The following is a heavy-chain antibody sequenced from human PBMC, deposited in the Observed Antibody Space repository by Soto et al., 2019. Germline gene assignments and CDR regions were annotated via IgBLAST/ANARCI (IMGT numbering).Heavy chain of an antibody. CDR3: AKDLRPGLVVPTKSGFDP. V-gene: IGHV3-53*01. Sequence: GSLRLSCAASGFTVSTKYMSWVRQAPGQGLEWVSAINSGGNTDYADSVRGRFSVSRDNSKNTLYLQMTNLRAEDAAIYFCAKDLRPGLVVPTKSGFDPWGQGTRVTVSS. D-gene: IGHD3-10*01. CDR2: INSGGNT. J-gene: IGHJ5*02. CDR1: GFTVSTKY.